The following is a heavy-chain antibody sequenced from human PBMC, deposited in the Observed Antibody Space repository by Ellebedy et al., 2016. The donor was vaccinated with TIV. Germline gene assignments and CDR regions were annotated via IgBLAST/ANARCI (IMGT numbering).Heavy chain of an antibody. V-gene: IGHV3-23*01. Sequence: GGSLRLXXAASGFTFSSYAMSWVRQAPGKGLEWVSAISGSGGSTYYADSVKGRFTISRDNSKNTLYLQMNSLRAEDTAVYYCAKDLVQYHIVVVIALPRFAFDIWGQGTMVTVSS. J-gene: IGHJ3*02. D-gene: IGHD2-21*01. CDR2: ISGSGGST. CDR1: GFTFSSYA. CDR3: AKDLVQYHIVVVIALPRFAFDI.